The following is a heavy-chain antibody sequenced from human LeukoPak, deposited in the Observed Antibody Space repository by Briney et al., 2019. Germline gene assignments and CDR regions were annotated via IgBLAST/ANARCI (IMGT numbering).Heavy chain of an antibody. Sequence: GGSLRLSCAASGFTFSSHGMHWVRQAPGKGLEWVAVISYDGSNKYYADSVKGRFTISRDNSKNTLYLQMNSLRAEDTAVYYCAKSLPGVTTLDYWGQGTLVTVSS. V-gene: IGHV3-30*18. CDR1: GFTFSSHG. CDR2: ISYDGSNK. D-gene: IGHD4-17*01. J-gene: IGHJ4*02. CDR3: AKSLPGVTTLDY.